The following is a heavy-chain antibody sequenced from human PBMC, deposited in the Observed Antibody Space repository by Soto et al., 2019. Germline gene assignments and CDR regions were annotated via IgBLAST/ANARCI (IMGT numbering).Heavy chain of an antibody. CDR2: IKQDGSEK. D-gene: IGHD3-22*01. V-gene: IGHV3-7*03. Sequence: GGSLRLSCAASGFTFSSYWMSWVRQAPGKGLEWVANIKQDGSEKYYVDSVKGRFTISRDNAKNSLYLQMNSLRAEDTAVYYCARDVEGLSSGYYSTTYNWFDPWGQGTLVTVSS. CDR1: GFTFSSYW. CDR3: ARDVEGLSSGYYSTTYNWFDP. J-gene: IGHJ5*02.